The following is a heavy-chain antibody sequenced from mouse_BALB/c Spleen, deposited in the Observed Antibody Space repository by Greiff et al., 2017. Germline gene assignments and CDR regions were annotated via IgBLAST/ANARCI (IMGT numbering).Heavy chain of an antibody. Sequence: VQLQQSGPELVKPGASVKMSCKASGYTFTSYVMHWVKQKPGQGLEWIGYINPYNDGTKYNEKFKGKATLTSDKSSSTAYMELSSLTSEDSAVYYCAGYGSSSWFAYWGQGTLVTVSA. CDR3: AGYGSSSWFAY. J-gene: IGHJ3*01. D-gene: IGHD1-1*01. V-gene: IGHV1-14*01. CDR1: GYTFTSYV. CDR2: INPYNDGT.